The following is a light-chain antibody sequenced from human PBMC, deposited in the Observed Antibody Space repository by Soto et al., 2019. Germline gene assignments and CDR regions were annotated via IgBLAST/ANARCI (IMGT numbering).Light chain of an antibody. Sequence: QSALTQPASVSGSPGQSITISCTGTSRDVGGYSYVSWYQQHPGKAPKLMIYDVTNRPSGVPNRFSGSKSGNTASLTISGLQAEDEAEYYCSSYRNSSTPNVVFGGGTQLTVL. CDR2: DVT. J-gene: IGLJ2*01. CDR3: SSYRNSSTPNVV. CDR1: SRDVGGYSY. V-gene: IGLV2-14*01.